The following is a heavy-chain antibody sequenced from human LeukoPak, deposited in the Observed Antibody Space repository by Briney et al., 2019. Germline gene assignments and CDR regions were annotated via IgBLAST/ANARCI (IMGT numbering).Heavy chain of an antibody. CDR1: GGSISSYY. CDR2: IYYSGST. CDR3: ARDPIVGGRRFDP. D-gene: IGHD3-22*01. J-gene: IGHJ5*02. V-gene: IGHV4-59*12. Sequence: PSETLSLTCTVSGGSISSYYWSWIRQPAGKGLEWIGYIYYSGSTNYNPSLKSRVTISVDTSKNQFSLKLSSVTAADTAVYYCARDPIVGGRRFDPWGLGTLVTVSS.